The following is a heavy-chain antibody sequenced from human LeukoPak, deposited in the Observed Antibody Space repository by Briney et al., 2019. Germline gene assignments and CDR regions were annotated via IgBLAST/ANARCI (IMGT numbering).Heavy chain of an antibody. CDR2: IYYGGST. CDR3: ARAAFYDSSGFDY. V-gene: IGHV4-59*12. Sequence: SETLSLTCTVSGGSISSYYWSWIRKPPGKGLEWIGYIYYGGSTNYNPSLKGRVTISIDTSKNQFSLKLSSVTAADTAVYYCARAAFYDSSGFDYWGQGTLVTVSS. D-gene: IGHD3-22*01. J-gene: IGHJ4*02. CDR1: GGSISSYY.